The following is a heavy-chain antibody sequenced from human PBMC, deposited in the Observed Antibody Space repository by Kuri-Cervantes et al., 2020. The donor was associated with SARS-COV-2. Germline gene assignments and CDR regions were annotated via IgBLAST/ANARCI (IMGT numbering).Heavy chain of an antibody. CDR1: RFMFRCDR. CDR3: ARGSSCSSTSCYEVGWFDP. V-gene: IGHV3-64*01. J-gene: IGHJ5*02. D-gene: IGHD2-2*01. CDR2: ISSNGGST. Sequence: GESLKISCAASRFMFRCDRMNWVRQAPGKGLEYVSAISSNGGSTYYANSVKGRFTISRDNSKNTLYLQMGSLRAEDMAVYYCARGSSCSSTSCYEVGWFDPWGQGTLVTVSS.